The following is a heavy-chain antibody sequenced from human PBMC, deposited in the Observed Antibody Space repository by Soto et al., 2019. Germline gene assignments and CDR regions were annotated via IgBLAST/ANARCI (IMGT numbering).Heavy chain of an antibody. CDR3: AREPGRGRFLEWLSTNNWFDP. V-gene: IGHV6-1*01. CDR1: GDSVSSNSAA. Sequence: TLSLTCAISGDSVSSNSAAWNWIRQSPSRGLEWLGRTYYRSKWYNDYAVSVKSRITINPDTSKNQFSLQLNSVTPEDTAVYYCAREPGRGRFLEWLSTNNWFDPWGQGTLVTVPQ. J-gene: IGHJ5*02. D-gene: IGHD3-3*01. CDR2: TYYRSKWYN.